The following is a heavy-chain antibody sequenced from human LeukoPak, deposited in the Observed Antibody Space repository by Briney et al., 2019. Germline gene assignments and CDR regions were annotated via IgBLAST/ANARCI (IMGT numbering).Heavy chain of an antibody. CDR2: IYWNDDK. J-gene: IGHJ4*02. D-gene: IGHD3-22*01. CDR1: GFSLSTSGVG. V-gene: IGHV2-5*01. Sequence: TXTLTCTFSGFSLSTSGVGVGWIRXXXXXXXXXXALIYWNDDKRYSPSLKSRLTITKDTSKNQVVLTMTNMDPVDTATYYCAHYYYDSSGYYDKDYWGQGTLVTVSS. CDR3: AHYYYDSSGYYDKDY.